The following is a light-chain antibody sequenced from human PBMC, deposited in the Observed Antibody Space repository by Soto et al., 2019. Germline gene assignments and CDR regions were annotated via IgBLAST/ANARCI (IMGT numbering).Light chain of an antibody. Sequence: EIVLTQSPATLSLSPGERATLSCRANQRVSSYLAWYQQKPGQAPRLLIYDASNRATGIPARFSGSGSGTDFTLTISSLEPEDYAVYYCQQRINWPVTFGPGTKVDIK. CDR2: DAS. J-gene: IGKJ3*01. CDR1: QRVSSY. CDR3: QQRINWPVT. V-gene: IGKV3-11*01.